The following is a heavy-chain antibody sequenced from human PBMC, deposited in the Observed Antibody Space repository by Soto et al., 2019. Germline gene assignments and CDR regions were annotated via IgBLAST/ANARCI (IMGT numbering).Heavy chain of an antibody. CDR1: GGSISRGDYY. CDR3: ARDRVATIFGVAHNHYGMDV. CDR2: IYYSGST. D-gene: IGHD3-3*01. J-gene: IGHJ6*02. Sequence: TLSLTCTVSGGSISRGDYYWSGIRQPPGKGLEWIGYIYYSGSTYYNPSLKSRVTISVDTSKNQFSLKLSSVTAADTAVYYCARDRVATIFGVAHNHYGMDVWGQGTTVTVSS. V-gene: IGHV4-30-4*01.